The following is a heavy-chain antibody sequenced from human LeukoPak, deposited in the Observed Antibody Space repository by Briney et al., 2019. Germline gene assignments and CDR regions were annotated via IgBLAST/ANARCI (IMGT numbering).Heavy chain of an antibody. J-gene: IGHJ6*03. Sequence: SETPSLTCAVYGGSFSGYYWSWIRQPPGKGLEWIGEINHSGSTNYNPSLKGRVTISVDTSKNQFSLKLSSVTAADTAVYYCARVHYSYYYMDVWGKGTTVTVSS. V-gene: IGHV4-34*01. D-gene: IGHD3-10*01. CDR1: GGSFSGYY. CDR2: INHSGST. CDR3: ARVHYSYYYMDV.